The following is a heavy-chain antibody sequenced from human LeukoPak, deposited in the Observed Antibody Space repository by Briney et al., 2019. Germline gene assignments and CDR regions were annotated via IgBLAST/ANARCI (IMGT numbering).Heavy chain of an antibody. CDR2: ISGSGGST. CDR1: GFTFSSYA. Sequence: PGGSLRLSCAASGFTFSSYAMSWVRQAPGKGLEWVSAISGSGGSTYYADSVKGRFTISRDNSKNTLYLQMNSLRAEDTAVYYCAKPLRISGATVRVQNYYYYGMDVWGKGTTVTVSP. CDR3: AKPLRISGATVRVQNYYYYGMDV. D-gene: IGHD4-17*01. V-gene: IGHV3-23*01. J-gene: IGHJ6*04.